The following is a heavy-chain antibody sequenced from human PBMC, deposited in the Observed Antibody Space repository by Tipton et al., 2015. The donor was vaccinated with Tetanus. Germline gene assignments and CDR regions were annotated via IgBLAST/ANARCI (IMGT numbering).Heavy chain of an antibody. J-gene: IGHJ3*01. D-gene: IGHD3-10*01. CDR3: ARETNMLRGAMINGNAFDV. V-gene: IGHV4-30-4*01. CDR2: IYSSGST. Sequence: TLSLTCSVSGGSISSGDYFWSWIRQPPGKGLEWIGYIYSSGSTYYNPSLKSRVSLSQDTSKNQFSLKLNPVTAADTAVYYCARETNMLRGAMINGNAFDVWGQGTLVTVSS. CDR1: GGSISSGDYF.